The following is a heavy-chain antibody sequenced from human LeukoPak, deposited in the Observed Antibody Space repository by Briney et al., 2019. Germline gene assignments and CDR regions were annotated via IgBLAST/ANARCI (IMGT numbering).Heavy chain of an antibody. V-gene: IGHV4-59*12. J-gene: IGHJ4*02. D-gene: IGHD6-19*01. CDR3: ARGHYSSGWPVDY. CDR1: GGAISSYY. CDR2: IYYSGST. Sequence: PSETLSLTCTVSGGAISSYYWSWIRQPPGKGLEWIGYIYYSGSTNYNPSLKSRVTISVDTSKNQFSLKLSSVTAADTAVYYCARGHYSSGWPVDYWGQGTLVTVSS.